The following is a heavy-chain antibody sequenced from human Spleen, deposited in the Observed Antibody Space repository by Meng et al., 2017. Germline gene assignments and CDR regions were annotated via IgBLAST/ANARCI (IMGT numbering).Heavy chain of an antibody. J-gene: IGHJ4*02. Sequence: GRGLLMLSETRSLPCVVSGGSVSDYYWSWIRQPPGKGLEWIGEINHSGSTNYNPSLESRATISVDTSQNNLSLKLSSVTAADSAVYYCARGPTTMAHDFDYWGQGTLVTVSS. D-gene: IGHD4-11*01. CDR2: INHSGST. V-gene: IGHV4-34*01. CDR3: ARGPTTMAHDFDY. CDR1: GGSVSDYY.